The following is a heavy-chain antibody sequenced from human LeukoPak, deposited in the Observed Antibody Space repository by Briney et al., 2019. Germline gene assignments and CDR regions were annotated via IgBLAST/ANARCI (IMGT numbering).Heavy chain of an antibody. CDR3: ARDPPFDP. V-gene: IGHV3-48*03. CDR2: ISSSGSTI. J-gene: IGHJ5*02. Sequence: GGSPRLSCAASGFTFSSYEMNWVRQAPGKGLEWVSYISSSGSTIDYADSVKGRFTISRDNAKNSLCLQMNSLRAEDTAVYYCARDPPFDPWGQGTLVTVSS. CDR1: GFTFSSYE.